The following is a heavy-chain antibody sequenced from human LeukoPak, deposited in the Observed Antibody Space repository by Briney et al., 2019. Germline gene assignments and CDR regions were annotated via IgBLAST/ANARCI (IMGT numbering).Heavy chain of an antibody. D-gene: IGHD1-14*01. CDR2: ISGSGNSA. J-gene: IGHJ4*02. Sequence: GGSLRLSCAASGFTFSNYAMSWVRQTPGKGLEWVSAISGSGNSAYYADSVKGRFTISRDTSKNTLFLQIDSLRDEDTAVYYCATEAGNSFDYWGQGTLVTVSS. CDR3: ATEAGNSFDY. CDR1: GFTFSNYA. V-gene: IGHV3-23*01.